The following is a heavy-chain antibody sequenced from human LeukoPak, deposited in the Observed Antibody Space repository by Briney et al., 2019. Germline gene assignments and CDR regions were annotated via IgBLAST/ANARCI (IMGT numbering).Heavy chain of an antibody. CDR1: GYTFTSYF. D-gene: IGHD2-2*01. Sequence: GASVKVSCKASGYTFTSYFISWVRQAPEQGLEWMGWISVNNANANYAQKFQGRVTMTTDTSTSTAYMELRSLKSDDTALYYCARASVSSTVVPADYWGQGTLVTVSS. J-gene: IGHJ4*02. V-gene: IGHV1-18*01. CDR3: ARASVSSTVVPADY. CDR2: ISVNNANA.